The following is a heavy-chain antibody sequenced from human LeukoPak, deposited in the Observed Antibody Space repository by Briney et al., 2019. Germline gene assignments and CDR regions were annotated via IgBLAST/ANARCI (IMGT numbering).Heavy chain of an antibody. V-gene: IGHV3-48*04. Sequence: GSLRLSCAASGFTFSTYRMSWVRQAPGKGLEWVSYISSSSGTMYYADSVKGRFTISRDNAKNSLYLQMNSLRAEDTAVYFCARRLDSSGFASDYWGQGTLVTVSS. D-gene: IGHD3-22*01. J-gene: IGHJ4*02. CDR2: ISSSSGTM. CDR1: GFTFSTYR. CDR3: ARRLDSSGFASDY.